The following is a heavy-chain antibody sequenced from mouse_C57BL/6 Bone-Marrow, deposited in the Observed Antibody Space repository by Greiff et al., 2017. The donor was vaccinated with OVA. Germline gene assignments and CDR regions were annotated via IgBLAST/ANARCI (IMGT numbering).Heavy chain of an antibody. CDR2: IYPRSGNT. Sequence: VKLVESGAELARPGASVKLSCKASGYTFTSYGISWVKQRTGQGLEWIGEIYPRSGNTYYNEKFKGKATLTADKSSSTAYMELRSLTSEDSAVYFCASYADYWGQGTTLTVSS. V-gene: IGHV1-81*01. J-gene: IGHJ2*01. CDR1: GYTFTSYG. D-gene: IGHD6-5*01. CDR3: ASYADY.